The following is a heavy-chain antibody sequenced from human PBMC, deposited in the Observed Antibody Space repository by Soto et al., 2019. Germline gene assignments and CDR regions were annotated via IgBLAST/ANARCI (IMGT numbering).Heavy chain of an antibody. J-gene: IGHJ5*02. V-gene: IGHV4-34*01. CDR3: ARGRRASHSGYEVMKNWFDP. CDR2: INHSGST. CDR1: GGSFSGYY. Sequence: SETLSLTCAVYGGSFSGYYWSWIRQPPGKGLEWIGEINHSGSTNYNPSLKSRVTISVDTSKNQFSLKLSSVTAADTAVYYCARGRRASHSGYEVMKNWFDPWGQGTLVTVSS. D-gene: IGHD5-12*01.